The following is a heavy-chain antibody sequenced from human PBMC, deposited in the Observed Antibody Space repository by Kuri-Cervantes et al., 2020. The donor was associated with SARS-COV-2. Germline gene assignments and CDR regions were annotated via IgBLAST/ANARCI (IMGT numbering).Heavy chain of an antibody. J-gene: IGHJ4*02. CDR3: VRVNDYSLYEPWDY. D-gene: IGHD4-11*01. Sequence: GESLKISCAASGFTFSSYAMSWVHQAPGKGLEWLSSISGSSSFISYADSVGGRFTVSRDNAKNSLYLQIHSLRAEDTAVYYCVRVNDYSLYEPWDYWGQGTLVTVSS. V-gene: IGHV3-21*01. CDR2: ISGSSSFI. CDR1: GFTFSSYA.